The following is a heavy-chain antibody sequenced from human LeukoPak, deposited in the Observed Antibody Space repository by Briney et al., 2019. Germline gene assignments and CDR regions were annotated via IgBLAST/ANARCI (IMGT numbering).Heavy chain of an antibody. CDR1: GGSISSYY. CDR3: ARGPLPWYDFWSGYFDY. V-gene: IGHV4-4*07. Sequence: SETLSLTCTVSGGSISSYYWSWIRQPAGKGLEWIGRIYTSGSTNYNPSLKSRVTMSVDTSKNQFSLKLSSVTAADTAVYYCARGPLPWYDFWSGYFDYWGQGTLVTVSS. CDR2: IYTSGST. D-gene: IGHD3-3*01. J-gene: IGHJ4*02.